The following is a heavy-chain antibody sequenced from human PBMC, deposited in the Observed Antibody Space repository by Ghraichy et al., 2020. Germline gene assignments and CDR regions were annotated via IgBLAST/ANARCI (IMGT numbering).Heavy chain of an antibody. V-gene: IGHV3-9*01. CDR2: ISWNSGNV. J-gene: IGHJ6*04. Sequence: PVRGQEKVSGISWNSGNVAYADSVEGRLTISRDNAKNSLYLQMKSLRVEDTALYFCAKSGTYSSSSAGMGVWGKGTTVTASS. D-gene: IGHD6-6*01. CDR3: AKSGTYSSSSAGMGV.